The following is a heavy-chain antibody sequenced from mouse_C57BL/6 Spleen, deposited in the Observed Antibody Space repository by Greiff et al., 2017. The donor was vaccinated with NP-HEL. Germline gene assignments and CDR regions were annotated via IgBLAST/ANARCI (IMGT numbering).Heavy chain of an antibody. J-gene: IGHJ3*01. CDR2: IDPSDSYT. CDR3: ARRGWGDSSGPFAY. CDR1: GYTFTSYW. D-gene: IGHD3-2*02. Sequence: QVQLQQSGAELVMPGASVKLSCKASGYTFTSYWMHWVKQRPGQGLEWIGEIDPSDSYTNYNQKFKGKSTLTVDKSSSTAYMQLSSLTSEDSAVYYCARRGWGDSSGPFAYWGQGTLVTVSA. V-gene: IGHV1-69*01.